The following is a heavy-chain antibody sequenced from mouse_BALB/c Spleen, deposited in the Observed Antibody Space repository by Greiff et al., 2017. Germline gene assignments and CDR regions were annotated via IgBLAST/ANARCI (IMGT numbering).Heavy chain of an antibody. J-gene: IGHJ3*01. CDR1: GFTFSSYG. D-gene: IGHD2-3*01. CDR2: ISSGGSYT. CDR3: ARHGDGYWFAY. Sequence: EVKLMESGGDLVKPGGSLKLSCAASGFTFSSYGMSWVRQTPDKRLEWVATISSGGSYTYYPDSVKGRFTISRDNAKNTLYLQMSSLKSEDTAMYYCARHGDGYWFAYWGQGTLVTVSA. V-gene: IGHV5-6*01.